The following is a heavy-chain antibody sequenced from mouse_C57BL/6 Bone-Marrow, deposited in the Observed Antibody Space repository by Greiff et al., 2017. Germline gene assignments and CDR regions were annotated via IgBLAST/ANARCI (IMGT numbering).Heavy chain of an antibody. CDR1: GFSFNTYA. D-gene: IGHD2-3*01. Sequence: EVKVVESGGGLVQPKGSLKLSCAASGFSFNTYAMNWVRQAPGKGLEWVARIRSKSNNYATYYADSVKDRFTISRDDSESMLYLQMNNLKTEDTAMYYCVRRLDGYLSYWYFDVWGTGTTVTVSS. J-gene: IGHJ1*03. CDR2: IRSKSNNYAT. CDR3: VRRLDGYLSYWYFDV. V-gene: IGHV10-1*01.